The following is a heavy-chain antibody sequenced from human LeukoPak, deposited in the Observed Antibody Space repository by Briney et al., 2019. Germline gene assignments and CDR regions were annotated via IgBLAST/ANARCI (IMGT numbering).Heavy chain of an antibody. CDR3: ARAVTVTTLWDY. V-gene: IGHV1-3*01. J-gene: IGHJ4*02. Sequence: ASVKVSCKASGYTFTSYAMHWVRQAPGQRLEWMGWINVGTGNTKCSQKFQDRVTITRDTSATTAYMELSSLRTEDTAVYFCARAVTVTTLWDYWGQGTLVTVSS. D-gene: IGHD4-11*01. CDR1: GYTFTSYA. CDR2: INVGTGNT.